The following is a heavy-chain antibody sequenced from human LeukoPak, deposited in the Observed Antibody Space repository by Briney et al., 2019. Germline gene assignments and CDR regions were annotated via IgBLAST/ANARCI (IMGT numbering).Heavy chain of an antibody. D-gene: IGHD3-22*01. J-gene: IGHJ4*02. CDR1: GFTFSSYE. Sequence: AGGSLTLSCAASGFTFSSYEMNWVRRAPGKGLEWVSYISSSGSTIYYADSVKGRFTISRDNAKNSLYLQMNSLRAEDTAVYYCARNTYSDYYDSSGYSPGDFDYWGQGTLVTVSS. CDR2: ISSSGSTI. V-gene: IGHV3-48*03. CDR3: ARNTYSDYYDSSGYSPGDFDY.